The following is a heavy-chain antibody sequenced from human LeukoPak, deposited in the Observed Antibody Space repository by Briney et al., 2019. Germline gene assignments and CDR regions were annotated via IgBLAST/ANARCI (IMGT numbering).Heavy chain of an antibody. V-gene: IGHV3-30*02. CDR2: IWYDGSDK. Sequence: GGSLRLSCVASGFTFSTYGMHWVRQAPGKGLEWLAFIWYDGSDKYYSDSVRGRFTISRDNSKNTLYVQMNSLRAEDTAVYFCAKDSGSRWYGGWFDPWGQGTLVTVSS. CDR3: AKDSGSRWYGGWFDP. J-gene: IGHJ5*02. CDR1: GFTFSTYG. D-gene: IGHD6-13*01.